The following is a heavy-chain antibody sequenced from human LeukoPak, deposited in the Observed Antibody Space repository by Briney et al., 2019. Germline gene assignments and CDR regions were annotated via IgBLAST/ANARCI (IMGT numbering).Heavy chain of an antibody. Sequence: GGSLRLSCLASGFSLSTFTMNWVRQGPGKGLEWVSLISTSGSFTHYTESIKGRFTISRDNAKNSLYLQMNSLRAEDTAVYYCAKDQSGYDYWGQGTLVTVSS. CDR3: AKDQSGYDY. D-gene: IGHD5-12*01. J-gene: IGHJ4*02. CDR2: ISTSGSFT. CDR1: GFSLSTFT. V-gene: IGHV3-21*04.